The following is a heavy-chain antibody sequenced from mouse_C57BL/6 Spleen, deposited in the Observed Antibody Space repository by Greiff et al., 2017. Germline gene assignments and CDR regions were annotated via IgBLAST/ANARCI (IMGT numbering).Heavy chain of an antibody. CDR2: IHPSDSDT. D-gene: IGHD4-1*01. V-gene: IGHV1-74*01. CDR3: APDWDVRKAWFAY. CDR1: GYTFTSYW. J-gene: IGHJ3*01. Sequence: QVQLKQPGAELVKPGASVKVSCKASGYTFTSYWMHWVKQRPGQGLEWIGRIHPSDSDTNYNQKFKGKATLTVDKSSSTAYMQLSSLTSEDSAVYYCAPDWDVRKAWFAYWGQGTLVTVSA.